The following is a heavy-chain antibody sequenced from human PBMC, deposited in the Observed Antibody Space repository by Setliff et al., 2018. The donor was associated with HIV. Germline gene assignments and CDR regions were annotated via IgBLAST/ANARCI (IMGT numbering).Heavy chain of an antibody. CDR2: ISGSGGST. V-gene: IGHV3-23*01. CDR1: GFTFSSYA. D-gene: IGHD6-19*01. J-gene: IGHJ6*03. CDR3: AKGRCSSGANYYYYYMDV. Sequence: GGSLRLSCAASGFTFSSYAMSWVRQAPGKGLEWVSAISGSGGSTYYADSVKGRFTISRDNSKNTLYLQMNSLRAEDTAVYYCAKGRCSSGANYYYYYMDVWGKGTTVTVSS.